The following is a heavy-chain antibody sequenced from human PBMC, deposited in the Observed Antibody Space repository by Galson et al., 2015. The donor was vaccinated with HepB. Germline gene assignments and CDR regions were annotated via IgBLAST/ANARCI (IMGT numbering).Heavy chain of an antibody. V-gene: IGHV3-23*01. CDR3: AKGAVAGNGLFDPFDI. Sequence: SLRLSCAASGFTFSSYAMTWVRQAPGKGLEWVSAIHGVGGGTFYADSAKGRFTTSRDNSKNTLYLQMNNLRAEDTAVYYCAKGAVAGNGLFDPFDIWGQGTMVTVSS. CDR2: IHGVGGGT. D-gene: IGHD6-19*01. J-gene: IGHJ3*02. CDR1: GFTFSSYA.